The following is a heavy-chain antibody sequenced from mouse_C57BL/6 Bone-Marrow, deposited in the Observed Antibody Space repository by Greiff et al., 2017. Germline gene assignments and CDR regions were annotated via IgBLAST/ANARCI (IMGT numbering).Heavy chain of an antibody. Sequence: QVQLQQPGAELVMPGASVKLSCKASGYTFTSYWMHWVKQRPGQGLEWIGEIDPSDSYTNYTQKFKGKSTLTVDKSSSTAYMQLSSLTSEDSAVYYGARRVYYGSSYWYFDVWGTGTTVTVSS. J-gene: IGHJ1*03. V-gene: IGHV1-69*01. CDR2: IDPSDSYT. CDR1: GYTFTSYW. CDR3: ARRVYYGSSYWYFDV. D-gene: IGHD1-1*01.